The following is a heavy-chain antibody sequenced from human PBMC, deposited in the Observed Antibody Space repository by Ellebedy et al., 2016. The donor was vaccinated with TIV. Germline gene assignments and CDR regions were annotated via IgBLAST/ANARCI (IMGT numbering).Heavy chain of an antibody. Sequence: GESLKISXAASGFTFSSYAMSWVRQAPGKGLEWVSAISGSGGSTYYADSVKGRFTISRDNSKNTLYLQMNSLRAEDTAVYYCAKEGVPRPFDYWGQGTLVTVSS. J-gene: IGHJ4*02. V-gene: IGHV3-23*01. CDR2: ISGSGGST. D-gene: IGHD6-6*01. CDR3: AKEGVPRPFDY. CDR1: GFTFSSYA.